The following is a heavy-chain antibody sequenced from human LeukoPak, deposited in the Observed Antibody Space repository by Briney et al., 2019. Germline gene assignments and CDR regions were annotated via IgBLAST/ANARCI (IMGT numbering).Heavy chain of an antibody. CDR1: GFTFDDYA. CDR2: ISWNSGSI. CDR3: AKALTGPYDAFDI. D-gene: IGHD3-9*01. Sequence: PGGSLRLSCAASGFTFDDYAMHWVRHAPGKGLEWVSGISWNSGSIGYADSVKGRFTISRDNAKNSLYLQMNSLRAEDTALYYCAKALTGPYDAFDIWGQGTMVTVSS. V-gene: IGHV3-9*01. J-gene: IGHJ3*02.